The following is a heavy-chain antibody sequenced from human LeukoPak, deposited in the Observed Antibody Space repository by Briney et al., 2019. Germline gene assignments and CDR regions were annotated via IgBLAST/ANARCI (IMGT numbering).Heavy chain of an antibody. V-gene: IGHV3-53*01. J-gene: IGHJ4*02. CDR1: GFTVSSNY. CDR2: IYSGGST. D-gene: IGHD3-22*01. Sequence: PGGSLRLSCAASGFTVSSNYMSWVRQAPGKGLEWVSVIYSGGSTYYADSAKGRFTISRDNAKNTLYLQMNSLRAEDTAVYFCARDSLEVVTYFDYWGQGTLVTVSS. CDR3: ARDSLEVVTYFDY.